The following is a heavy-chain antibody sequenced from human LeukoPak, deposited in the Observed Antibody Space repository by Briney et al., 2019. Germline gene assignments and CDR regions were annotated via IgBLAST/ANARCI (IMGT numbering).Heavy chain of an antibody. J-gene: IGHJ4*02. CDR3: ARGFVLGAAKNYFDY. D-gene: IGHD2-21*02. CDR1: GFTFTNYA. Sequence: GGSLRLSCAASGFTFTNYALHWIRQAPVKGLEWVAVMSYDGTNKYYADSVKGRFTISRDNSKNTLSLRMNSLRAEDTALYYCARGFVLGAAKNYFDYWGQGALVTVSS. V-gene: IGHV3-30-3*01. CDR2: MSYDGTNK.